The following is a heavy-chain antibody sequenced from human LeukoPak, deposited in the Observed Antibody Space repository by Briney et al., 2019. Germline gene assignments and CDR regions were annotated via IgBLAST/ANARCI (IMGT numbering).Heavy chain of an antibody. D-gene: IGHD2-8*01. CDR2: ISHSGRTM. CDR1: GFTFSDYY. V-gene: IGHV3-11*01. CDR3: ARDSIVRGNIGNDMDV. J-gene: IGHJ6*03. Sequence: GGSLRLSCAASGFTFSDYYMGWIRQAPGKGLEGVSYISHSGRTMYYADSVKGRFTISRDNAKNSLYLQMNSLRAGDTAVYYCARDSIVRGNIGNDMDVWGKGTTVTVSS.